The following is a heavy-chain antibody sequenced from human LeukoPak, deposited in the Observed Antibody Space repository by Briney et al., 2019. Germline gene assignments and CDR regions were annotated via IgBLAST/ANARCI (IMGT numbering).Heavy chain of an antibody. Sequence: GGSLRLSCSASGFSFSDYDMNWVRQAPGKGLEWVSAISGRSSHVYYGEPVKGRFTISRDNAKNSMFLQMNSLRPEDTAVYYCARDPDYGDPEWGQGTLVTVSS. J-gene: IGHJ4*02. D-gene: IGHD4-17*01. V-gene: IGHV3-21*04. CDR3: ARDPDYGDPE. CDR1: GFSFSDYD. CDR2: ISGRSSHV.